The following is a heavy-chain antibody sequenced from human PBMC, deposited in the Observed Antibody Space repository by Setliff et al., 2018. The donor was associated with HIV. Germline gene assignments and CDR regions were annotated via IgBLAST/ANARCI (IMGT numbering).Heavy chain of an antibody. CDR1: GYSFTTYS. J-gene: IGHJ4*02. D-gene: IGHD3-22*01. CDR2: ISSNTGNP. CDR3: ARDGYYYDSSGHLAYYFDY. V-gene: IGHV7-4-1*02. Sequence: ASVKVSCKASGYSFTTYSLNWVRQVPGQGVEWMGWISSNTGNPTYAQDFTGRFVFSLDTSVSTAYLQISSLKAEDIAVYYCARDGYYYDSSGHLAYYFDYWGQGTLVTVS.